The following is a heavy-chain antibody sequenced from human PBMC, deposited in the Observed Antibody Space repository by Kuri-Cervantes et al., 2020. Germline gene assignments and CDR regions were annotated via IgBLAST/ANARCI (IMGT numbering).Heavy chain of an antibody. V-gene: IGHV3-30*01. CDR1: GFTFSTYA. D-gene: IGHD3-22*01. CDR2: ISNDGTNK. J-gene: IGHJ5*02. CDR3: ARDLRFTMIVVVINGVWSDP. Sequence: GGSLRLSCAVSGFTFSTYAMHWLRQAPGKGLEWVTVISNDGTNKYYADSVKVRFTISRDNSKNTLYLQMNSLRAEDTAVYYCARDLRFTMIVVVINGVWSDPWGQGTLVTVSS.